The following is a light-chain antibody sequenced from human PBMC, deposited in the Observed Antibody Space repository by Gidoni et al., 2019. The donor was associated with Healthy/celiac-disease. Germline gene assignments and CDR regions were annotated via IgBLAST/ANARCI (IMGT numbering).Light chain of an antibody. V-gene: IGKV1-5*03. CDR3: QQYNSSYT. J-gene: IGKJ2*01. Sequence: DIQMTQSPSTLSASVGDRVTLTCRASQSISSWLAWYQQKPGKAPKLLIYKASSLESGVPSRFSGSGSGTEFTLTISSLQPDDFATYYCQQYNSSYTFXXXTKLEIK. CDR2: KAS. CDR1: QSISSW.